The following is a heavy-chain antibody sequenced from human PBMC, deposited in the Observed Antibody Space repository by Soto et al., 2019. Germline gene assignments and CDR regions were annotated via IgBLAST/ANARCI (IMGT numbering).Heavy chain of an antibody. J-gene: IGHJ4*02. CDR3: AKWPPSPKMGVTSH. CDR2: ITVAGGGI. V-gene: IGHV3-23*01. D-gene: IGHD1-26*01. Sequence: EVQLLESGGGLAQPGGSLRLSCAASGFAFSSSAMAWIRQTPGKGLPWVSAITVAGGGIYYADSVKGPFTISRDNPKKTLYLQMNSLSAEDTAQYFCAKWPPSPKMGVTSHWGQGTLVTVSS. CDR1: GFAFSSSA.